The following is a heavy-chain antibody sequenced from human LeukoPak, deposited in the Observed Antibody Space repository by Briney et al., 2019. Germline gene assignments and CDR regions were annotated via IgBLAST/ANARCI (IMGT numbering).Heavy chain of an antibody. CDR1: GFTFSSYW. V-gene: IGHV3-7*01. D-gene: IGHD1-26*01. J-gene: IGHJ3*02. CDR3: ARDQLVPPELLPQDAFDI. CDR2: IKQDGSEK. Sequence: GGSLRLSCAASGFTFSSYWMSWVRQAPGKGLEWVANIKQDGSEKYYVDSVKGRFTISRDNAKNSLYLRMNSLRAEDTAVYYCARDQLVPPELLPQDAFDIWGQGTMVTVSS.